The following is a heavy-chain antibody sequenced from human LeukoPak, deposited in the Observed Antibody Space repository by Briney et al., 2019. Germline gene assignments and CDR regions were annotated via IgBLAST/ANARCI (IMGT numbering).Heavy chain of an antibody. CDR2: ISAYNGNA. J-gene: IGHJ4*02. Sequence: VASVKVSCKASGYTFTSYGITWVRQAPGQGLEWMGWISAYNGNANCAQKVQGRVTMTTDTSTSTAYMELMSLTSDDTAVYYCATGNRAAAPGTAFDYWGQGTLVTVSS. CDR3: ATGNRAAAPGTAFDY. CDR1: GYTFTSYG. V-gene: IGHV1-18*01. D-gene: IGHD6-13*01.